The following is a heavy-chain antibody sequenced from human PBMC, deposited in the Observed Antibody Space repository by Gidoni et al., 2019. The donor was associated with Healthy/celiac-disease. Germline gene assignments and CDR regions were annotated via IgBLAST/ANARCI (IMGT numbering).Heavy chain of an antibody. Sequence: QVTLKESGPVLVKPTETLPLTCTVSGFSLSTARLGVSWIRQPPGKALEWLAHIFSNAEKSYSTSLKSRLTISKDTSKSQVVLTMTNMDPVDTATYYCARMIYGSGSPNAFDIWGQGTMVTVSS. J-gene: IGHJ3*02. CDR3: ARMIYGSGSPNAFDI. D-gene: IGHD3-10*01. CDR2: IFSNAEK. V-gene: IGHV2-26*01. CDR1: GFSLSTARLG.